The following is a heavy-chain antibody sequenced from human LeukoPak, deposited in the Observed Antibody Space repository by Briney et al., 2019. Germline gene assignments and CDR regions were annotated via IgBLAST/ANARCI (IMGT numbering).Heavy chain of an antibody. D-gene: IGHD1-26*01. CDR3: ARDLQLELPDY. Sequence: ASVKVSCKASGYTFTSYGISWVRQAPGQGLEWMGWISAYNGNTNYAQKVQGRVTMTTDTSTSTAYMELRSLRSDDTAVYFCARDLQLELPDYWGQGTLVTVSS. V-gene: IGHV1-18*01. J-gene: IGHJ4*02. CDR1: GYTFTSYG. CDR2: ISAYNGNT.